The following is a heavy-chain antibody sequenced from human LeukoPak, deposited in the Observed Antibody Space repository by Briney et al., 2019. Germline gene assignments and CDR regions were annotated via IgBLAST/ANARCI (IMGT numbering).Heavy chain of an antibody. J-gene: IGHJ4*02. D-gene: IGHD6-19*01. CDR3: ARDHAVAGTGY. CDR1: GGSISSGGYY. Sequence: PSQTLSLTCTVSGGSISSGGYYWSWIRQPPGKGLEWIGYIYHSGSTYYNPSLKSRVTISVDRSKNQFSLKLSSVTAADTAVYYCARDHAVAGTGYWGQGTLVTVSS. V-gene: IGHV4-30-2*01. CDR2: IYHSGST.